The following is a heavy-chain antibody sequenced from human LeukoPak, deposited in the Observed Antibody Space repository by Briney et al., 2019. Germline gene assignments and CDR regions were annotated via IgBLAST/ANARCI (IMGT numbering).Heavy chain of an antibody. J-gene: IGHJ3*02. CDR3: ARHYYDSSWEVFDAFDI. D-gene: IGHD3-22*01. V-gene: IGHV4-30-4*01. CDR1: GGSISSGDYY. CDR2: IYYSGST. Sequence: SETLSLTCTVSGGSISSGDYYWSWIRQPPGKGLEWIGYIYYSGSTYYNPSLKSRVTISVDTSKNQFSLKLSSVTAADTAVYYCARHYYDSSWEVFDAFDIWGQGTMVTVSS.